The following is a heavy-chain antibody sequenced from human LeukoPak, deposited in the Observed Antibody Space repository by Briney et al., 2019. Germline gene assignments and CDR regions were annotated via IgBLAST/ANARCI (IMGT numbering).Heavy chain of an antibody. V-gene: IGHV3-53*01. J-gene: IGHJ5*02. CDR1: GFTVSGNY. D-gene: IGHD5-24*01. CDR2: IYSGGST. CDR3: ARKMATNWFDP. Sequence: PGGSLRLSCAASGFTVSGNYMSWVRQAPGKGLEWVSVIYSGGSTYYADSVKGRFTISRDNSKNTLYLQMNSLRAEDTAVYYCARKMATNWFDPWGQGTLVTVSS.